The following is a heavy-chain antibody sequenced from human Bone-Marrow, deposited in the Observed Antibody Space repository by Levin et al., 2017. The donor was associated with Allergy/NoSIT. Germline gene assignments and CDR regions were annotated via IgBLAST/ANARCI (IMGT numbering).Heavy chain of an antibody. CDR3: ARGGCSSTSCLDY. V-gene: IGHV3-74*01. J-gene: IGHJ4*02. CDR1: GFTFSSYY. CDR2: ITSDGSTT. Sequence: GGSLRLSCAASGFTFSSYYMHWVRQVPGKGLVWVSRITSDGSTTNYADSVEGRFTISRDNAKNTLYLQMNSLRAEDTAVYYCARGGCSSTSCLDYWGQGTLVTVSS. D-gene: IGHD2-2*01.